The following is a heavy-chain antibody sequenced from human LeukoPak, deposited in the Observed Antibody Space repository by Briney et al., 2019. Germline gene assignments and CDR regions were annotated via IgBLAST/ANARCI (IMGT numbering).Heavy chain of an antibody. J-gene: IGHJ5*02. CDR1: GYTFTDYH. CDR2: INPNSGGT. Sequence: ASVKVSCKTSGYTFTDYHMHWVRQAPGQGLEWMGWINPNSGGTNYAQKFQGRVTMTRDTSITTAYMELTGLRFDDTAVYYCAKENYIYDLWGQGTLVTVSS. CDR3: AKENYIYDL. V-gene: IGHV1-2*02. D-gene: IGHD1-7*01.